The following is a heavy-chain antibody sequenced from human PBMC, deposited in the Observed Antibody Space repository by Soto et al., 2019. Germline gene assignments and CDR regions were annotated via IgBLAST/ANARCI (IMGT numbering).Heavy chain of an antibody. CDR3: ARDVGITMVRGANYYYYGMDV. Sequence: PGGSLRLSCAASGFTFSSYSMNWVRQAPGKGLEWVSSISSSSSYIYYADSVKGRFTISRDNAKNSLYLQMNSLRAEDTAVYYCARDVGITMVRGANYYYYGMDVWGQGTTVTVSS. D-gene: IGHD3-10*01. CDR2: ISSSSSYI. V-gene: IGHV3-21*01. J-gene: IGHJ6*02. CDR1: GFTFSSYS.